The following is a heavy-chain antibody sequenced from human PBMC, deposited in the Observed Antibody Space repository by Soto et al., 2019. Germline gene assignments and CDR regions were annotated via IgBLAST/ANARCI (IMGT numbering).Heavy chain of an antibody. Sequence: GGSLRLSCAASGFTFSSYWMSWVRQAPGKGLEWVANIKQDGSEKYYVDSVKGRFTISRDNAKNSLYLQMNSLRAEDTAVYYCARVRVTRNYYYGMDVWGQGTTVTVSS. CDR1: GFTFSSYW. V-gene: IGHV3-7*01. D-gene: IGHD3-10*01. CDR2: IKQDGSEK. CDR3: ARVRVTRNYYYGMDV. J-gene: IGHJ6*02.